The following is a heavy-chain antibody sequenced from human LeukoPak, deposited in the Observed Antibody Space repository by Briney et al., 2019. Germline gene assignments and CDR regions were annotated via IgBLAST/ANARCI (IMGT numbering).Heavy chain of an antibody. CDR3: ARGTVTTNPSCYDY. CDR1: GGSISSSSYY. V-gene: IGHV4-39*01. CDR2: IYYSGST. Sequence: PSETLSLTCTVSGGSISSSSYYWGWIRQPPGKGLEWIGSIYYSGSTYYNPSLKSRVTISVDTSKNQFSLNLNSVTAADTAVYFCARGTVTTNPSCYDYWGQGTLVTVSS. J-gene: IGHJ4*02. D-gene: IGHD4-17*01.